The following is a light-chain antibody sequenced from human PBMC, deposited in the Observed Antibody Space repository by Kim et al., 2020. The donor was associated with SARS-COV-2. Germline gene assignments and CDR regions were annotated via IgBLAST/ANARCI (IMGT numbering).Light chain of an antibody. J-gene: IGKJ1*01. CDR1: QGVSSN. Sequence: EIVITQAPATLSGSPGERATLSCRASQGVSSNLAWYQQKPGQAPRLLNYGASTRATGIPARFSGSGSGTEFTLTSSSLQSEVFAVYYCQRYNNWPRGTSGQGTEVEIK. V-gene: IGKV3-15*01. CDR2: GAS. CDR3: QRYNNWPRGT.